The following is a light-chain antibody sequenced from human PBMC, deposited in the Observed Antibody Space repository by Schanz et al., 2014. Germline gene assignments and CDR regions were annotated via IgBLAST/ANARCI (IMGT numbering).Light chain of an antibody. CDR3: QQRSNWPYT. CDR1: QSVSSSY. Sequence: EIVLTQSPGTLSLSPGERATLSCRASQSVSSSYLAWYQQKPGQAPRLLIYGVSSRATGIPARFSGSGSGTDFTLTISSLEPEDFAVYYCQQRSNWPYTFGQGTKLEIK. J-gene: IGKJ2*01. CDR2: GVS. V-gene: IGKV3D-20*02.